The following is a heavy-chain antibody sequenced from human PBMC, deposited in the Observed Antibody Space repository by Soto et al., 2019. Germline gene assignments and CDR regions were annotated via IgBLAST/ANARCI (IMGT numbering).Heavy chain of an antibody. CDR2: INAGNGNT. D-gene: IGHD3-10*01. V-gene: IGHV1-3*01. CDR1: GYTFTSYA. CDR3: ARDPYGSHPRYYFDY. Sequence: ASEQVSCKASGYTFTSYAMHLVRQAPGQRLEWMGWINAGNGNTKYSQKFQGRVTITRDTSASTAYMELSSLRSEDTAVYYCARDPYGSHPRYYFDYWGQGTLVTVSS. J-gene: IGHJ4*02.